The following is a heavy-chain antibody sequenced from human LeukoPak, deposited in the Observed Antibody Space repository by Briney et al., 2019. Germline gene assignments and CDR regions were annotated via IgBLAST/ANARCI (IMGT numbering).Heavy chain of an antibody. Sequence: GGSLRLSCAASGFTVSSNYMSWVRQAPGKGLEWVSVIYSGGSTYYADSVKGRFTISRDNSKSTLYLQMNSLRTEDTAVYYCARDVRTGYYYYYMDVWGKGTTVTVSS. CDR3: ARDVRTGYYYYYMDV. CDR2: IYSGGST. J-gene: IGHJ6*03. CDR1: GFTVSSNY. D-gene: IGHD1-1*01. V-gene: IGHV3-66*02.